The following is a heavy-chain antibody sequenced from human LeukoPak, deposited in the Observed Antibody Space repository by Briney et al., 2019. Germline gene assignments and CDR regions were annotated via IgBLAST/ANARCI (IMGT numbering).Heavy chain of an antibody. V-gene: IGHV1-18*01. J-gene: IGHJ4*02. Sequence: ASVKVSCKASGYTFSSYGISWVRQAPGQGLEWMGWISAYTGNTNYAQKFQGRVTMTTDTSTSTAYMELSRLRSDDTAVYYCARFSGSGGWYATDYWGQGTLVTVSS. D-gene: IGHD6-19*01. CDR1: GYTFSSYG. CDR3: ARFSGSGGWYATDY. CDR2: ISAYTGNT.